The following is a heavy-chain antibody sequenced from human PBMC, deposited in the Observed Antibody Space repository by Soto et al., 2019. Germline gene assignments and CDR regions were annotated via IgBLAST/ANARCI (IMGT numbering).Heavy chain of an antibody. V-gene: IGHV4-39*01. CDR2: IYYSGST. J-gene: IGHJ6*02. CDR3: ARRRPYYSTLDV. CDR1: GGSISSSSYY. D-gene: IGHD3-10*01. Sequence: SETLSLTCTVSGGSISSSSYYWGWIRQPPGKGLEWIGNIYYSGSTYYNPSLKSRVTISVDTSKNQFSLKLSSVTAADTAVYYCARRRPYYSTLDVWGQGTTVTVS.